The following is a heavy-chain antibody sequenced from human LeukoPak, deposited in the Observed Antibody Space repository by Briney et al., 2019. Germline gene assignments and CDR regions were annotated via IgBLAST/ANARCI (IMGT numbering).Heavy chain of an antibody. CDR2: IYPSDSDT. V-gene: IGHV5-51*01. J-gene: IGHJ4*02. CDR1: RYSFTNYW. D-gene: IGHD5-12*01. Sequence: GESLKISCKASRYSFTNYWIAWVRQMPGKGLEWMGIIYPSDSDTRYSPSFQGQVTISADKSISTAYLQWSSLKASDTAMYYCARRENSAYDWDFDYWGQGTLVTVSS. CDR3: ARRENSAYDWDFDY.